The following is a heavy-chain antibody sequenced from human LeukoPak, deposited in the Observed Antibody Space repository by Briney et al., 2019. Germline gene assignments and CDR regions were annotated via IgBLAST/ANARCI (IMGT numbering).Heavy chain of an antibody. Sequence: GESLKISCKGFGYDFTTHWIGWVRQKAGKGLEWMAIIYPGDSDSRYSPSFQGQVTISADKSFSTAYLQWSSLKASDTAMYYCARAESMAIWGYWGQGTLVTVSS. CDR2: IYPGDSDS. V-gene: IGHV5-51*01. CDR3: ARAESMAIWGY. J-gene: IGHJ4*02. CDR1: GYDFTTHW. D-gene: IGHD3-16*01.